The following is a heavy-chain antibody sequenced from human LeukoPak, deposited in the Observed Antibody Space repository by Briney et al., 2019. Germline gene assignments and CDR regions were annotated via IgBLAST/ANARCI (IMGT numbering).Heavy chain of an antibody. D-gene: IGHD2-2*01. Sequence: GGSLRLSCAASGFTFSSYSMNWVRQAPGKGLEWVSSISSSSSYIYYADSVKGRFTISRDNAKNSLYLQMNSLRAEDTAVYYCARDLVVVPAAIGYWGQGTLVTVSS. J-gene: IGHJ4*02. V-gene: IGHV3-21*01. CDR2: ISSSSSYI. CDR3: ARDLVVVPAAIGY. CDR1: GFTFSSYS.